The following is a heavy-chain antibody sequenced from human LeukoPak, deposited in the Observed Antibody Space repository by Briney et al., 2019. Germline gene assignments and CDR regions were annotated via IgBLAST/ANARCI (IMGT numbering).Heavy chain of an antibody. CDR1: GGSISSYY. D-gene: IGHD6-19*01. CDR3: ARLWAGTFY. V-gene: IGHV4-59*08. CDR2: IYYSGST. J-gene: IGHJ4*02. Sequence: PSETLSLTCTVSGGSISSYYWSWIRQPPGKGLEWIGYIYYSGSTNYNPSLKSRVTISVDTSKNQFSLKLSSVTAADTAVYYCARLWAGTFYWGQGTLVTVSS.